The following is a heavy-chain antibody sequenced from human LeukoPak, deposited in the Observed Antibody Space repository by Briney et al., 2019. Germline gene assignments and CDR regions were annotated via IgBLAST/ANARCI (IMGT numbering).Heavy chain of an antibody. Sequence: GGYLRLSCAASGFAFTNAWMSWVRQTPGKGLERVGRIKSNADGGTTDYAAPVKGRFTISRDDSKNTLYLQMNSLNTEDTAVYYCTTDGAYYYDSSGYYSSYWGQGTLVTVSS. CDR3: TTDGAYYYDSSGYYSSY. CDR1: GFAFTNAW. V-gene: IGHV3-15*01. CDR2: IKSNADGGTT. J-gene: IGHJ4*02. D-gene: IGHD3-22*01.